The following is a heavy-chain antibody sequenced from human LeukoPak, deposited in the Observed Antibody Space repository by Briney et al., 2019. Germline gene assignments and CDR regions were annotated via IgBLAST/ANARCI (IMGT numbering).Heavy chain of an antibody. CDR2: IYYSGST. V-gene: IGHV4-31*03. J-gene: IGHJ6*02. D-gene: IGHD2-8*01. Sequence: SQTLSLTCTVSGGSISSGDYYWSWIRQHPGKGLEWIGYIYYSGSTYYNPSLKSRVTISIDTSKNQFSLKLSSVTAADTAVYYCARAGNGGDYYYGMDVWGQGTTVTVSS. CDR1: GGSISSGDYY. CDR3: ARAGNGGDYYYGMDV.